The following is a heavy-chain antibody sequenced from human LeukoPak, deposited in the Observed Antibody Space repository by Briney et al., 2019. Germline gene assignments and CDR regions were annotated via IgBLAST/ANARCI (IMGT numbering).Heavy chain of an antibody. CDR1: GGSINYY. CDR3: ARETPGAGHFDY. CDR2: IYYSGGT. J-gene: IGHJ4*02. V-gene: IGHV4-59*01. D-gene: IGHD7-27*01. Sequence: PSETLSLTCTVSGGSINYYWMWIRQPPGKGLEWIGYIYYSGGTHYNPSLKSRVTMLVDTSKNQFSLKLTAVTAADTAVYYCARETPGAGHFDYWGQGSLVTVSS.